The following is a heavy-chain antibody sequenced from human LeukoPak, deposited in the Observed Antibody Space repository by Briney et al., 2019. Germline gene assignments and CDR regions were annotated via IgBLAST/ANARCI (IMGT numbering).Heavy chain of an antibody. J-gene: IGHJ4*02. CDR2: IRYDGSNK. CDR1: GFTFSSYG. V-gene: IGHV3-30*02. Sequence: GGSLRLPCAASGFTFSSYGMHWVRQAPGKGLEWVAFIRYDGSNKYYADSVKGRFTISRDNSKNTLSLQITSLRAEDTAGYYCSGIDFDYWRQGTLVTVSS. CDR3: SGIDFDY.